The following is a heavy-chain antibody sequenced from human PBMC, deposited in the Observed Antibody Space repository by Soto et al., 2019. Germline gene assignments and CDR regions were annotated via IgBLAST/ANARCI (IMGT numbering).Heavy chain of an antibody. Sequence: PSETLSLTCAVSGGFISSGDSSWSWIRQHPGKGLEYIGYIYYSGGTYSNPSLRSRVTISVDTSKNQFSLKLSSVTAADTAVYYCARDRGGYGWFDPWGQGTLVTVSS. V-gene: IGHV4-31*11. CDR3: ARDRGGYGWFDP. CDR2: IYYSGGT. D-gene: IGHD5-12*01. CDR1: GGFISSGDSS. J-gene: IGHJ5*02.